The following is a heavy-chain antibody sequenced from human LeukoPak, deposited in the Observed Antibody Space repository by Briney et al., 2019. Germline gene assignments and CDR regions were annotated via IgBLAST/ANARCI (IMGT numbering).Heavy chain of an antibody. Sequence: PGGSLTLSCAASGFTVSSNYMSWVRQAPGKGLEWVGRIKSKTDGGTTDYAAPVKGRFTISRDDSKNTLYLQMNSLKTEDTAVYYCTTDVVTNFDYWGQGTLVTVSS. D-gene: IGHD2-2*01. CDR2: IKSKTDGGTT. V-gene: IGHV3-15*01. CDR1: GFTVSSNY. J-gene: IGHJ4*02. CDR3: TTDVVTNFDY.